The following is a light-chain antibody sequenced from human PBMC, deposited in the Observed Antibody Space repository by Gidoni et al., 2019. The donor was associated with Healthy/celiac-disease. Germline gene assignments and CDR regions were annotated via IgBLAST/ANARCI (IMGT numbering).Light chain of an antibody. CDR1: KSVLYSYNNKNY. J-gene: IGKJ5*01. CDR2: WAS. V-gene: IGKV4-1*01. CDR3: QQYYSTLIT. Sequence: DIVMTQSPYSLAVSLGDRATINCKSSKSVLYSYNNKNYLPWYQQKPGQPPKLLINWASTRESGVPDRFSGSGSGTDFTLTISSLQAEDVAVYYCQQYYSTLITFGQGTRLEIK.